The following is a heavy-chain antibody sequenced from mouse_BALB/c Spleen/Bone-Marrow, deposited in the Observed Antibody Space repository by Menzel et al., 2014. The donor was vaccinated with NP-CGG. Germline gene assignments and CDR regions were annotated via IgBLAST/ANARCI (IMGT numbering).Heavy chain of an antibody. CDR1: GYSFTGYY. CDR3: ASYGNYG. J-gene: IGHJ2*01. V-gene: IGHV1-31*01. CDR2: INPYNGAT. D-gene: IGHD2-1*01. Sequence: VHVKQSGPELVKPGASVKISCKASGYSFTGYYMHWVKQSHVKSLEWIGRINPYNGATSYNQNFEDKASLTVDKSSSTAYMELHSLTSEDSAVYYCASYGNYGWGQGTTLTVSS.